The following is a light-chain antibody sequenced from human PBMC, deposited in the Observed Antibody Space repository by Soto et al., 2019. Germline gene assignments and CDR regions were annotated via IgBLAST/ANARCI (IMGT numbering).Light chain of an antibody. CDR1: ESISSW. CDR2: KAS. J-gene: IGKJ1*01. Sequence: DIQMTQSPSTLSASVGDRVTITCRASESISSWLAWYQQKPGKAPKLLIYKASNLESGVPSRFSGSGSGTEFTLTISSLQPDDFATYYCQQYKSYSRTFGQGTKVEI. CDR3: QQYKSYSRT. V-gene: IGKV1-5*03.